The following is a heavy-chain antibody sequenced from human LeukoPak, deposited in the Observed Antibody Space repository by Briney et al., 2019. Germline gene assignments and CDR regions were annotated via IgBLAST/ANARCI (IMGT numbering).Heavy chain of an antibody. Sequence: GGSLRLSFAASGFTVSHYYMEWVRQAPGKGLEWVSALSSKYETYYADSVKGRFTISRDNSENKLSLQLNALSAEDTALYYCYGVHLRDSLDTWGRGTMVIVFS. CDR3: YGVHLRDSLDT. V-gene: IGHV3-53*01. CDR2: LSSKYET. J-gene: IGHJ3*02. D-gene: IGHD3-10*01. CDR1: GFTVSHYY.